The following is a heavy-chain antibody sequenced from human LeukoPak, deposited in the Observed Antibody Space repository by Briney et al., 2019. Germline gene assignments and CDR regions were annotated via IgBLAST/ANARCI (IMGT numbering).Heavy chain of an antibody. CDR2: IIPIFGTA. D-gene: IGHD3-16*01. CDR3: ARGFGSRLKDYYYYYMDV. J-gene: IGHJ6*03. CDR1: GGTFSSYA. Sequence: GASVNVSCKASGGTFSSYAISWVRQAPGQGLEWMGGIIPIFGTANYAQKFQGRVTITADESTSTAYMELSSLRSEDTAVYYCARGFGSRLKDYYYYYMDVWGKGTTVTVSS. V-gene: IGHV1-69*13.